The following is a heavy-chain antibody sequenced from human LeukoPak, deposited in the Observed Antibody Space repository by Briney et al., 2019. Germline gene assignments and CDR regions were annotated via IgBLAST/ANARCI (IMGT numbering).Heavy chain of an antibody. V-gene: IGHV3-33*01. Sequence: GRSLRLSCAASGFTFSSYGMHWVRPAPGKGLEWVAVIWYDGGNKYYADSVKGRFTISRDNSKNTLYLQMNSPRAEDTAVYYCARDGGYSGYRPDYWGQGTLVTVSS. D-gene: IGHD5-12*01. CDR1: GFTFSSYG. CDR3: ARDGGYSGYRPDY. CDR2: IWYDGGNK. J-gene: IGHJ4*02.